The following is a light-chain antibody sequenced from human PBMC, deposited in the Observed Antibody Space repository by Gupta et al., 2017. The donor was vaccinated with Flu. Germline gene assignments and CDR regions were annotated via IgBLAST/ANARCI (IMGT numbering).Light chain of an antibody. CDR3: QLYERLPYT. CDR2: WSS. CDR1: QIILYSSNKKNY. Sequence: SRDERATINCKSRQIILYSSNKKNYLAWHQHKPGQPPNLLICWSSARYSGLPDRFSGRASGAYFRLTSSMMHAEDVAVYCCQLYERLPYTCGQGTKMEIK. V-gene: IGKV4-1*01. J-gene: IGKJ2*01.